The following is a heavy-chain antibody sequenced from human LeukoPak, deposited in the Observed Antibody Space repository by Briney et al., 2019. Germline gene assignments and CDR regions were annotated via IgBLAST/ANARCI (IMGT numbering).Heavy chain of an antibody. CDR2: ISSSGSTI. CDR1: GFTFSSYE. J-gene: IGHJ4*02. CDR3: ASGLQQRRTYVWGSYHY. Sequence: QPGGSLRLSCAASGFTFSSYEMNWVRQAPGKGLEWVSYISSSGSTIYYADSVKGRFTISRDNAKNSLYLQMNSLRAEDTAVYYCASGLQQRRTYVWGSYHYWGQGTLVTVSS. D-gene: IGHD3-16*01. V-gene: IGHV3-48*03.